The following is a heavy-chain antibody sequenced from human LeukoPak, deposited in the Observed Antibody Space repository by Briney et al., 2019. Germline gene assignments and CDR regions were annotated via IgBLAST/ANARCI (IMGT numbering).Heavy chain of an antibody. CDR2: IYHSGNT. Sequence: SETLSLTCIVSGYSISSGYYWGWIRQPPGKGLGWIGSIYHSGNTYYNPSFPSRITISVDTSKNQFSLKLSSVTAADTAVYYCARQVATKGEWAFDIWGQGTMVTVSS. CDR1: GYSISSGYY. D-gene: IGHD5-12*01. V-gene: IGHV4-38-2*02. J-gene: IGHJ3*02. CDR3: ARQVATKGEWAFDI.